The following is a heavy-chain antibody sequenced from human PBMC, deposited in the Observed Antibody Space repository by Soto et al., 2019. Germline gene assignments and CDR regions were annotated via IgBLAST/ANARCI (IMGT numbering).Heavy chain of an antibody. Sequence: QVQLVQSGAEVKEPGASVKFSCRTSVYTFTDHYINWVRQAPGQGPEYMGWIHPNSGDTKYTQRFQGRVTMTRDTSISTAYMELRRLTSDETAVYYCARDLSRQSWKWLDPWGKGTLVTVSS. CDR1: VYTFTDHY. V-gene: IGHV1-2*02. CDR3: ARDLSRQSWKWLDP. D-gene: IGHD1-1*01. J-gene: IGHJ5*02. CDR2: IHPNSGDT.